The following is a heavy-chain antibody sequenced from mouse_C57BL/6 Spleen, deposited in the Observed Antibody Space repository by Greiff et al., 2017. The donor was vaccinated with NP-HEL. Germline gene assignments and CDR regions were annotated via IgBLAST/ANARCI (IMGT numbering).Heavy chain of an antibody. CDR1: GYSITSDY. Sequence: EVQLVESGPGLAKPSQTLSLTCSVTGYSITSDYWNWIRKFPGNKLEYMGYISYSGSTYYNPSLKSRISITRDTSKNQYYLQLNSVTTEDTATYYCARRGYYSNYGGDAMDYWGQGTSVTVSS. V-gene: IGHV3-8*01. D-gene: IGHD2-5*01. J-gene: IGHJ4*01. CDR3: ARRGYYSNYGGDAMDY. CDR2: ISYSGST.